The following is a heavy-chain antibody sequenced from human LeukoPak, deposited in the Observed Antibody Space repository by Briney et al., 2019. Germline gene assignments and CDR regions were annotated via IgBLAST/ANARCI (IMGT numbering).Heavy chain of an antibody. D-gene: IGHD5-12*01. J-gene: IGHJ4*02. Sequence: GRSLTLSCAASGFTFSTYSMNWVRQVPGKGLEWVSCISTSSSYMYYADSVKGRFTISRDNAKESVYLQMSSVRADDTAVYYCARGGFSGYDNRYFDYWGQGTLVTVSS. CDR3: ARGGFSGYDNRYFDY. CDR2: ISTSSSYM. CDR1: GFTFSTYS. V-gene: IGHV3-21*01.